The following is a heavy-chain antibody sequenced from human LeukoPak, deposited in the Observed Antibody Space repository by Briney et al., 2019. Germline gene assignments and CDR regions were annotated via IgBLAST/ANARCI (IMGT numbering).Heavy chain of an antibody. CDR3: ARQRRTVAYAFDI. J-gene: IGHJ3*02. D-gene: IGHD4-23*01. V-gene: IGHV5-51*01. CDR1: GFQFTSYW. Sequence: GESLKISCKGSGFQFTSYWIGWVRQMPGKGLEWMGFIWPGDSETTYNPPFQGQVTVSADTSISTAYLQWSSLKASDTAIYYCARQRRTVAYAFDIWGQETMVTVSS. CDR2: IWPGDSET.